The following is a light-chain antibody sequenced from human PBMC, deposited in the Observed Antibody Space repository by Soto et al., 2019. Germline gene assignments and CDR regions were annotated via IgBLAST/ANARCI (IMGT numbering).Light chain of an antibody. CDR1: HSVSSN. Sequence: EIVMTQSPATLSVSPGERATLSCRASHSVSSNLAWYQQKPGQAPRLLIYGASTRATGIQSRISGSGSGTEFTLTISSLQSEDFAVYYCQQYNNRPFTFGPGTKVDI. CDR2: GAS. J-gene: IGKJ3*01. V-gene: IGKV3-15*01. CDR3: QQYNNRPFT.